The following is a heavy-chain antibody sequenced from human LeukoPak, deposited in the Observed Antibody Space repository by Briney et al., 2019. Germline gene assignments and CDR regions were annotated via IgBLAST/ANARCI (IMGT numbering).Heavy chain of an antibody. CDR1: GYTFTSYG. J-gene: IGHJ2*01. CDR2: NSAYNGNT. CDR3: ARDGSDNWNDGDWYFDL. Sequence: ASVKVSCKASGYTFTSYGISWVRQAPGQGLEWMGSNSAYNGNTNYAQKLQGRVTMTTDTSTSTAYMELRSLKSDDTAVYYCARDGSDNWNDGDWYFDLWGRGTLVTVSS. D-gene: IGHD1-1*01. V-gene: IGHV1-18*04.